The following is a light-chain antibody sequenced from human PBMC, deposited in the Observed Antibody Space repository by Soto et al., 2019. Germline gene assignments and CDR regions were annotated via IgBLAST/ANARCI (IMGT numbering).Light chain of an antibody. Sequence: EIVLTQSPCTLSLSPGERATISCRASQSVSSNYLAWYQQTRGVAPRLLIYGASTRATGFPYRFSGSVSGTDFSLTISSLQPEDFAVYYCQQYCTSPFTFGPGTKVDI. J-gene: IGKJ3*01. V-gene: IGKV3-20*01. CDR1: QSVSSNY. CDR2: GAS. CDR3: QQYCTSPFT.